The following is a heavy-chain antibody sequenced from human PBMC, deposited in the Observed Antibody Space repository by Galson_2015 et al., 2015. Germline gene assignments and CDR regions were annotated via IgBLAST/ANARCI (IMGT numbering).Heavy chain of an antibody. CDR2: IGTAGDR. D-gene: IGHD2-2*01. V-gene: IGHV3-13*01. Sequence: SLRLSCAASGFTFSSYDMHWVRQVTGKGLEWVPAIGTAGDRYSPGSVKGRFTISRENAKNSLYLQMNSLIAGDTAVYYCVRGCSSTSCPKQYYYYAMDVWGQGTTVTVSS. J-gene: IGHJ6*02. CDR3: VRGCSSTSCPKQYYYYAMDV. CDR1: GFTFSSYD.